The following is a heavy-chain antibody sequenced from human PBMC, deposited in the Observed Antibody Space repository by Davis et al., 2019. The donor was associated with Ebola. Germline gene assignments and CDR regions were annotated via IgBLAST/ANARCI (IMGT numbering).Heavy chain of an antibody. CDR1: GGYISGYY. CDR3: AREEMTTIDY. D-gene: IGHD5-24*01. V-gene: IGHV4-59*01. J-gene: IGHJ4*02. Sequence: MPGGSLRLSCTVSGGYISGYYWSWIRQPPGKGLEWIGNLYHGGGTNYSPSLKSRVTLSVDTSKNQFSLKVSPVTAADTAIYYCAREEMTTIDYWGQGILVTVSS. CDR2: LYHGGGT.